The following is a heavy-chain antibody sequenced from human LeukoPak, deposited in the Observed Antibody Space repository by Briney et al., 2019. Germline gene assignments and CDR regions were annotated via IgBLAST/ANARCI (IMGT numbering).Heavy chain of an antibody. J-gene: IGHJ1*01. CDR2: IKGSGGST. CDR3: AKSVSGYLEYFQH. CDR1: GFTFSSYA. Sequence: PGGSLRLSCAASGFTFSSYAMSWVRQAPGKGLEWVSSIKGSGGSTYYADSVKGRFTISRDNSKNTLYLQMNSLRADDTAVYCCAKSVSGYLEYFQHWGQGTLVTVSS. D-gene: IGHD5-12*01. V-gene: IGHV3-23*01.